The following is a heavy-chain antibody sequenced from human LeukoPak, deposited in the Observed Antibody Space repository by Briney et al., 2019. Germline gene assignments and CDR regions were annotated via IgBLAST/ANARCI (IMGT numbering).Heavy chain of an antibody. CDR2: IYYSGST. Sequence: SETLSLTCTVSGGSISSYYWSWIRQPSGKGLEWIGYIYYSGSTNYNPSLKSRVTISVDTSKNQFSLKLSSVTAADTAVYYCARLAPFSSSWYPPVDYWGQGTLVTVSS. CDR1: GGSISSYY. V-gene: IGHV4-59*08. CDR3: ARLAPFSSSWYPPVDY. J-gene: IGHJ4*02. D-gene: IGHD6-13*01.